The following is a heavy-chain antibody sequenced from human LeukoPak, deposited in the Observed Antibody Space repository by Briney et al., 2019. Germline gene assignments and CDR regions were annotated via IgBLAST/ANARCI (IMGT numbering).Heavy chain of an antibody. CDR1: GGSISSYY. Sequence: SETLSLTCTVSGGSISSYYWSWIRQPAGKGLEWIGRIYTSGSTNYNPSLKSGVTMSVDTSKNQFSLKLSSVTAADTAVYYCARDGNSGYDRIDAFDIWGQGTMVTVSS. D-gene: IGHD5-12*01. V-gene: IGHV4-4*07. J-gene: IGHJ3*02. CDR3: ARDGNSGYDRIDAFDI. CDR2: IYTSGST.